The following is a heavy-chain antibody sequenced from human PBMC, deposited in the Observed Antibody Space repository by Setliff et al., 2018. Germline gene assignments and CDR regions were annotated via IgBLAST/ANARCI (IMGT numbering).Heavy chain of an antibody. CDR3: AKAASPLFGILGVEYHFDS. Sequence: GGSLRLSCAASGFTFSSYAVSWVRQAPGKGLEWVSTIFGGDSSTYYADSVRGRFTISRDNSRSTLYLQMNSLRAEDTAIYYCAKAASPLFGILGVEYHFDSWGQGKLVTVSS. CDR1: GFTFSSYA. D-gene: IGHD3-3*01. V-gene: IGHV3-23*03. J-gene: IGHJ4*02. CDR2: IFGGDSST.